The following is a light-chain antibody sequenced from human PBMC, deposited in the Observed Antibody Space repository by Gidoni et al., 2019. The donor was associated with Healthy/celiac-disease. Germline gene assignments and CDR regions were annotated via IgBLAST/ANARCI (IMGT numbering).Light chain of an antibody. V-gene: IGLV3-21*02. CDR1: NIGSKS. J-gene: IGLJ2*01. CDR3: QVWDSNSDVV. CDR2: DDS. Sequence: SYVLNQPPSVPVAPGQTARLTCGGNNIGSKSVHWYQPKPGQAPVPDAYDDSDRPSGFPERFSGSNSGNTATLTISRVEAGNETDYYCQVWDSNSDVVFGRRTKLTVL.